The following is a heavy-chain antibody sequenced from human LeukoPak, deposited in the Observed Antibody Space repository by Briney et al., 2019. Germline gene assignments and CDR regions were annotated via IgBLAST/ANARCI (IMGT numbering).Heavy chain of an antibody. V-gene: IGHV3-30*04. Sequence: PGGSLRLSYVASRFTFSSYAMHWVRRAAGKGLEWVAVISSDGGNRYYGDSVKGRVTISRDNSKNTLYLQMNSLTTDDTAVYYCARVLGQLSPYWGHGTLVTVSS. CDR1: RFTFSSYA. CDR2: ISSDGGNR. D-gene: IGHD6-6*01. CDR3: ARVLGQLSPY. J-gene: IGHJ4*01.